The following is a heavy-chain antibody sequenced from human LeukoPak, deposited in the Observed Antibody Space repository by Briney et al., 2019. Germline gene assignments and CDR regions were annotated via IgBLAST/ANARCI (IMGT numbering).Heavy chain of an antibody. D-gene: IGHD3-22*01. CDR3: ARLSNYYDSSGYHNYFDY. V-gene: IGHV4-59*08. J-gene: IGHJ4*02. CDR2: IYYSGST. CDR1: GGYISSYY. Sequence: SEALSPPCSVSGGYISSYYWSWIRQPPRKGLGGVGYIYYSGSTNYNPSLKSRVTISVDTSKNQFSLKLSSVTAADTAVYYCARLSNYYDSSGYHNYFDYWGQGTLVTVSS.